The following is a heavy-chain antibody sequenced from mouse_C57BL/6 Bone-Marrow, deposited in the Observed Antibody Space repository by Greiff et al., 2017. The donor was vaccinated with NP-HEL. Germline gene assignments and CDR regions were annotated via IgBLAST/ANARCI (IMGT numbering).Heavy chain of an antibody. CDR2: ISYDGSN. Sequence: EVKLMESGPGLVKPSQSLSLTCSVTGYSITSGYYWNWLRQCPGNKLELTGYISYDGSNYYKPSLKNRFSITRDTSKNQLFLKLNSVTTEDTATYYCASMVTYEYYAFDYGGQGTSVTVSS. J-gene: IGHJ4*01. CDR3: ASMVTYEYYAFDY. D-gene: IGHD2-2*01. V-gene: IGHV3-6*01. CDR1: GYSITSGYY.